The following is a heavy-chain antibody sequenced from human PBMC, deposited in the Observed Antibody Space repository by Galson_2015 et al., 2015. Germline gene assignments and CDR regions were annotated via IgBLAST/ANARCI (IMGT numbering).Heavy chain of an antibody. J-gene: IGHJ6*02. Sequence: SLRLSCAASGFTVSSNYMSWVRQAPGKGLEWVSVIYSGGSTYYADSVKGRFTISRDNSKNTLYLQMNSLRAEDTAVYYCARGSPEARSYYYYYGMDVWGQGTLVTVSS. V-gene: IGHV3-53*01. CDR1: GFTVSSNY. CDR2: IYSGGST. CDR3: ARGSPEARSYYYYYGMDV.